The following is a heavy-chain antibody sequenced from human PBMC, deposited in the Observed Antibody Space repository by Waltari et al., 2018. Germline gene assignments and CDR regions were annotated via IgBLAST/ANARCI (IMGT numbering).Heavy chain of an antibody. D-gene: IGHD6-13*01. CDR2: IYYSGST. J-gene: IGHJ4*02. CDR1: GGSISSGGSY. Sequence: QVQLQESGPGLVKPSQTLSLTCTVSGGSISSGGSYWSWIRQHPGKGLEWIGYIYYSGSTYYNPSLKSRVTISVDTSKNQFSLKLSSVTAADTAVYYCARDMGVSSSWPYFDYWGQGTLVTVSS. CDR3: ARDMGVSSSWPYFDY. V-gene: IGHV4-31*03.